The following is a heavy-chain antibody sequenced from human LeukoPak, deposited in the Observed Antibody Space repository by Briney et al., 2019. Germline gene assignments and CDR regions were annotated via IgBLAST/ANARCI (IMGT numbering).Heavy chain of an antibody. CDR2: ISAYNGNT. CDR1: GYTFTSYG. Sequence: ASVKVSCKASGYTFTSYGISWVRQAPGQGLEWMGWISAYNGNTNYAQKLQGRVTMTTDTSTSTAYMELRSLRSDDTAVYYCARDTLGGTYGGAFDYWGQGTLVTVSS. V-gene: IGHV1-18*01. D-gene: IGHD4-23*01. CDR3: ARDTLGGTYGGAFDY. J-gene: IGHJ4*02.